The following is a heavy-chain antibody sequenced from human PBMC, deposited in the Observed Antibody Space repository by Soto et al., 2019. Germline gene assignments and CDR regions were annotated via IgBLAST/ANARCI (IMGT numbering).Heavy chain of an antibody. CDR2: VFHSGTT. D-gene: IGHD3-3*01. CDR1: GYSINSDYY. J-gene: IGHJ4*02. CDR3: VRDFGDLHDFWSGSDY. V-gene: IGHV4-38-2*02. Sequence: ETLSLTCAVSGYSINSDYYWGWIRQSPGKGLEWIGSVFHSGTTYSTPSLKTRLTISVDTSKNQFSLDLNAVTAADTAVYYCVRDFGDLHDFWSGSDYWGQGIPVTVSS.